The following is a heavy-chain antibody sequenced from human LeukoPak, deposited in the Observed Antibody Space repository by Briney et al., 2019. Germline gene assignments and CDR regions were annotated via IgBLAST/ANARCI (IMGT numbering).Heavy chain of an antibody. V-gene: IGHV4-34*01. D-gene: IGHD1-14*01. CDR1: GGSVYGYY. J-gene: IGHJ1*01. Sequence: PSETLSFTSAVYGGSVYGYYWSWIAPRQGNDLKWSGEINHKESTNSNPSLKNRVNISVDTSKNQFTLKLSSVSAADTGVYYCARGRHNVYGYWGESTLVTVSS. CDR3: ARGRHNVYGY. CDR2: INHKEST.